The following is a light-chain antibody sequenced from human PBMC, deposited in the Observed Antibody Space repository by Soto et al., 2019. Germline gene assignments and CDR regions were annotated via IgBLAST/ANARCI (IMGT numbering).Light chain of an antibody. Sequence: DIQMTQSPSTLSASVGDRVTITCRASQFMSVWLAWYQQKPGTAPKLLIYKASSLESGVPTRFSGSGSGTEFTLTISSLQPDDSETYYCQQSNSFPLTLGPGTKVDIK. J-gene: IGKJ3*01. CDR2: KAS. CDR3: QQSNSFPLT. CDR1: QFMSVW. V-gene: IGKV1-5*03.